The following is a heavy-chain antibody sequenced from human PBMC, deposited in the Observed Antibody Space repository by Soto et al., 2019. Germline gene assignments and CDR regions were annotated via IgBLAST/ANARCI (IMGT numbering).Heavy chain of an antibody. J-gene: IGHJ5*02. V-gene: IGHV1-46*01. CDR1: GYTFTSYY. CDR2: INPSGGST. Sequence: GASVKVSCKASGYTFTSYYMHWVRQAPGQGLESMGIINPSGGSTSYAQKFQGRVTMTRDTSTSTVYMGLSSLRSEDTAVYYCAREAILNPGGLVPWGQGTLVTVSS. CDR3: AREAILNPGGLVP.